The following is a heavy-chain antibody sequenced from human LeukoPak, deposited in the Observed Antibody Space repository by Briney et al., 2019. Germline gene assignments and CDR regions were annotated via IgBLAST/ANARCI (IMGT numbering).Heavy chain of an antibody. CDR3: ATPRFGELCCFDY. CDR1: GFTFITYG. Sequence: GGSLRLSCAASGFTFITYGTSWVRQAPGKGLEWVSSISASGGITYYADSVKGRFTISRDNSKNTLYLQMNSLRAEDTAVYYCATPRFGELCCFDYWGQGTLVTVSS. J-gene: IGHJ4*02. CDR2: ISASGGIT. V-gene: IGHV3-23*01. D-gene: IGHD3-10*02.